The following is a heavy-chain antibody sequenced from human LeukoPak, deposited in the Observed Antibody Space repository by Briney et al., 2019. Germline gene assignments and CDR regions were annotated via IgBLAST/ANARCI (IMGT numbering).Heavy chain of an antibody. CDR1: GFTFSSYA. J-gene: IGHJ6*03. CDR2: ISGSGGST. V-gene: IGHV3-23*01. D-gene: IGHD6-13*01. CDR3: AKDLYSSNYYYYYMDV. Sequence: GGSLRLSCAASGFTFSSYAMGWVRQAPGKGLEWVSVISGSGGSTYYADSVKGWFTISRDNSKNTLYLQVNSLRAEDTAVYYCAKDLYSSNYYYYYMDVWGKGTTVTVSS.